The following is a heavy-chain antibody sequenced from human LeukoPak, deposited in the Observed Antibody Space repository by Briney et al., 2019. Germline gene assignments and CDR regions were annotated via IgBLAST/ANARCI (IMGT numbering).Heavy chain of an antibody. J-gene: IGHJ4*02. Sequence: SETLSLTCTVSGGSISSDYWSWIRQPPGRGLEWIGYIYTDGSTNYNPSLKSRVTISVDTSKNQFALKLSSVTAADTAVYYCAKSYYDYSTYYSYYFNLWGQGALVTVSS. CDR3: AKSYYDYSTYYSYYFNL. V-gene: IGHV4-4*09. D-gene: IGHD3-22*01. CDR2: IYTDGST. CDR1: GGSISSDY.